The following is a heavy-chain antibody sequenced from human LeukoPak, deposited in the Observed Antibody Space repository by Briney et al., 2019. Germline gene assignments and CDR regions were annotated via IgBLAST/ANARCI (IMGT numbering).Heavy chain of an antibody. CDR1: GFTFSSYA. CDR2: ISYDGSNK. D-gene: IGHD1-7*01. CDR3: ARDESWNSAFDI. J-gene: IGHJ3*02. Sequence: GGSLRLSCAASGFTFSSYAMHWVRQAPGKGLEWVAVISYDGSNKYYADSVKGRFTISRDNSKNTLYLQMNSLRAEDTAVHYCARDESWNSAFDIWGQGTMVTVSS. V-gene: IGHV3-30-3*01.